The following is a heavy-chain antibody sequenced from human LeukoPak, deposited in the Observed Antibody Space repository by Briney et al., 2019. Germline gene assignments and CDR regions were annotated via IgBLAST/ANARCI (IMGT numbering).Heavy chain of an antibody. V-gene: IGHV1-18*01. J-gene: IGHJ4*02. CDR3: ASGHARYYYDSSGYPFDY. D-gene: IGHD3-22*01. CDR2: ISAYNGNT. CDR1: GYTFTSYG. Sequence: ASVKVSCKASGYTFTSYGISWVRQAPGQGLEWKGWISAYNGNTNYAQKLQGRVTMTTDTSTSTAYMELRSLRSDDTAVYYCASGHARYYYDSSGYPFDYWGQGTLVTVSS.